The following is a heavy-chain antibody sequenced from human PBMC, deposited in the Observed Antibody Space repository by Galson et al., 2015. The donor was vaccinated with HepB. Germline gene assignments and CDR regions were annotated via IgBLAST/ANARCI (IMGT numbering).Heavy chain of an antibody. CDR3: ARDLELTGLLWFGELFVFDY. V-gene: IGHV1-18*04. Sequence: SVKVSCKASGHTLTRYGISWVRQAPGQGLEWMGWISAYNGNTNYAQKLQGRVTMTTDTSTSTAYMELRSLRSDDTAVYYCARDLELTGLLWFGELFVFDYWGQGTLVTVSS. D-gene: IGHD3-10*01. CDR1: GHTLTRYG. J-gene: IGHJ4*02. CDR2: ISAYNGNT.